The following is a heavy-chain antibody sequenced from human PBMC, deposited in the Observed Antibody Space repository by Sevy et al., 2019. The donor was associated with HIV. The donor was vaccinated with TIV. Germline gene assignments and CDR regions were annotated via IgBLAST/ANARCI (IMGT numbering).Heavy chain of an antibody. D-gene: IGHD4-4*01. CDR1: GFTVSSNY. V-gene: IGHV3-66*01. CDR2: IYSGGNT. CDR3: ARGTTDEECFHH. Sequence: GGYLRLSCAASGFTVSSNYMGWVRQAPGKGLEWVSVIYSGGNTYHADSVKGRFTTSRDNYKNTLYLQMSGLRAEDTGVYFCARGTTDEECFHHWGQGTLVTVSS. J-gene: IGHJ1*01.